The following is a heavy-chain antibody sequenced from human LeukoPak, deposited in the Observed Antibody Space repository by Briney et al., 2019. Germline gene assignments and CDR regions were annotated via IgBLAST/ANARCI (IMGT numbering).Heavy chain of an antibody. J-gene: IGHJ3*02. CDR2: FDPEDGET. D-gene: IGHD1-26*01. Sequence: ASVKVSCKVSGYTLTELSMHWVRQPPGKGLEWMGGFDPEDGETIYAQKFQGRVTMTEDTSTDTAYMELSSLRSEDTAVYYCATAQGAVYSGSPYAFDIWGQGTMVTVSS. CDR3: ATAQGAVYSGSPYAFDI. V-gene: IGHV1-24*01. CDR1: GYTLTELS.